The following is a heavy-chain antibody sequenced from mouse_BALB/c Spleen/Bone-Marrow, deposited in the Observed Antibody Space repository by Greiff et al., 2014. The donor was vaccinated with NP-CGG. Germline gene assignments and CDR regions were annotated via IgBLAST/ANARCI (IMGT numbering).Heavy chain of an antibody. CDR2: IAPGSGST. CDR1: GYTFTSYW. Sequence: DLVKPGASVKLSCKASGYTFTSYWINWIKQRPGQGLEWIGRIAPGSGSTYYNEMFKGKATLTVDTPPSTAYIQLSSLSSEDSAVYFCARFPIYYGNYGAMDYWGQGTSVTVSS. J-gene: IGHJ4*01. D-gene: IGHD2-1*01. V-gene: IGHV1S41*01. CDR3: ARFPIYYGNYGAMDY.